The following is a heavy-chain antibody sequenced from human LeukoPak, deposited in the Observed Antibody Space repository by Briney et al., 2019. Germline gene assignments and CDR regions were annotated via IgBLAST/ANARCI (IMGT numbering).Heavy chain of an antibody. CDR3: ARVRSIAARGVIED. Sequence: SETLSLTCTVSGGSISSSSYYWGWIRQPPGKGLEWIGSIYYSGSTYYNPSLKSRVTISVDTSKNQFSLKLSSVTAADTAVYYCARVRSIAARGVIEDWGQGTLVTVSS. V-gene: IGHV4-39*07. CDR1: GGSISSSSYY. CDR2: IYYSGST. J-gene: IGHJ4*02. D-gene: IGHD6-6*01.